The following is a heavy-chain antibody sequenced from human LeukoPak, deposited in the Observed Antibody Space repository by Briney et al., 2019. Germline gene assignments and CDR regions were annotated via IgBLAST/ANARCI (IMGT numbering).Heavy chain of an antibody. V-gene: IGHV3-23*01. Sequence: PGGSLRLSCAASGFTFSSYAMSWVRQAPGKGLEWVSAISGSGGSTYYADSVKGRFTISRDKSKNTLYLQMNSLRAEDTAVYYCTRIRGYSAYDFNYWGQGTLVTVSS. J-gene: IGHJ4*02. CDR2: ISGSGGST. CDR3: TRIRGYSAYDFNY. CDR1: GFTFSSYA. D-gene: IGHD5-12*01.